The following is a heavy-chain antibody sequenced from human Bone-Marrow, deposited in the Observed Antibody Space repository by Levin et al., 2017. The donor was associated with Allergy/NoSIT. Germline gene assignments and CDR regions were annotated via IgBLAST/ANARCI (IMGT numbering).Heavy chain of an antibody. CDR2: INPNSGGT. CDR1: GYTFTGYY. J-gene: IGHJ6*02. Sequence: ASVKVSCKASGYTFTGYYMHWVRQAPGQGLEWMGWINPNSGGTNYAQKFQGWVTMTRDTSISTAYMELSRLRSDDTAVYYCARAGEYSSSSLAARYGMDVWGQGTTVTVSS. CDR3: ARAGEYSSSSLAARYGMDV. V-gene: IGHV1-2*04. D-gene: IGHD6-6*01.